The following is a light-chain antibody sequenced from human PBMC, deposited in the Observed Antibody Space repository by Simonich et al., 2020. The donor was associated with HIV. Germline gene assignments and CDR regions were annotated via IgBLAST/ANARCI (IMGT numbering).Light chain of an antibody. CDR3: CSYAGSSTFV. CDR1: SSVFGSYNR. J-gene: IGLJ2*01. CDR2: EGS. V-gene: IGLV2-23*03. Sequence: QSALTQPASVSGSPGQSITISCTGTSSVFGSYNRVSWYQPHPGKAPKLMIYEGSKWPAGVSNRFSGSKSGNTASLTISGLQAEDEADYYCCSYAGSSTFVFGGGTKLTVL.